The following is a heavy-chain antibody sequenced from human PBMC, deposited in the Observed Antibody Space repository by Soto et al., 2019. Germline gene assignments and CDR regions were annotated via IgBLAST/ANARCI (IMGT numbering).Heavy chain of an antibody. J-gene: IGHJ4*02. V-gene: IGHV3-7*05. CDR2: IKQDGSGK. Sequence: EVQLVESGGGLVQPGGSLRLSCAASGFTFSSYWMSWVRQAPGKGLEWVAKIKQDGSGKYYVDSVKGRFTISRDNAKNSLDLQINSLRAEDTAVYYCARDSLQPRAQLWNTSDYCGQGTLVTVSS. D-gene: IGHD5-18*01. CDR1: GFTFSSYW. CDR3: ARDSLQPRAQLWNTSDY.